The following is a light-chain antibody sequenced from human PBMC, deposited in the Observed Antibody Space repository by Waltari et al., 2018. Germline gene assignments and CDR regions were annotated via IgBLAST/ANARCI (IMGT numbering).Light chain of an antibody. V-gene: IGLV2-11*01. J-gene: IGLJ3*02. CDR1: SSDVGGYNY. CDR3: CSYAGSYTLEV. Sequence: QSALTQPRSVSGSPGQSVTISCTGTSSDVGGYNYVSWYQQQPGKATKIMIYDVSKRPSGVSDRSSGSKSVNTSSLTISGLQAEDWADYYCCSYAGSYTLEVFGGGTKLTVL. CDR2: DVS.